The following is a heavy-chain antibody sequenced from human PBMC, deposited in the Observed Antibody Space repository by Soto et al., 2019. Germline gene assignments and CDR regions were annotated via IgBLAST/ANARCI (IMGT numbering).Heavy chain of an antibody. CDR3: AQDRGWGVVSPSHDF. D-gene: IGHD2-21*01. Sequence: EVQLLESGGGVVRPGGSLRLSCAASGFTFRNFVMSWVRQAPGKGLQWVSAIRATGGQTFYADSVKGRFTISRDNSKNMLYLQISSLRDEDTALYFCAQDRGWGVVSPSHDFWGQGTLVTVSS. J-gene: IGHJ4*02. CDR2: IRATGGQT. V-gene: IGHV3-23*01. CDR1: GFTFRNFV.